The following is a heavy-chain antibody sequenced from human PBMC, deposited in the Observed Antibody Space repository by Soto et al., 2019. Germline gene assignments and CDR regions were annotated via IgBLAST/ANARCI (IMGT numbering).Heavy chain of an antibody. CDR3: ASEWHYYGSGSPRFDY. V-gene: IGHV4-39*01. CDR1: GGSISSSSYY. CDR2: IYYSGST. Sequence: ETLSLTCTVSGGSISSSSYYWGWIRQPPGKWLEWIGSIYYSGSTYYNPSLKSRVTISVDTSKNQFSLKLSSVTAADTAVYYCASEWHYYGSGSPRFDYWGRGTRVTV. J-gene: IGHJ4*02. D-gene: IGHD3-10*01.